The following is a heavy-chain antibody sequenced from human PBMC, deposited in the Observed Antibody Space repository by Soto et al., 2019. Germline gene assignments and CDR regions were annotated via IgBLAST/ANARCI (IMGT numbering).Heavy chain of an antibody. CDR1: GFTFSSYW. CDR3: AGYCSSTTCTPFPGYH. CDR2: IKQDGSEK. J-gene: IGHJ5*02. D-gene: IGHD2-2*01. V-gene: IGHV3-7*03. Sequence: PGGSLRLSCAASGFTFSSYWMSWVRQAPGKGLEWVANIKQDGSEKYYVDSVKGRFTISRDNAKNSLYLQMNSLRAEDTAVYYCAGYCSSTTCTPFPGYHWGQGTLVTVSS.